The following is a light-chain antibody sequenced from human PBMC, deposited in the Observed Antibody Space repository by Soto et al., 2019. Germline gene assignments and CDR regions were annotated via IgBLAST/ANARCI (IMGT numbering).Light chain of an antibody. CDR1: SSDVGDYDY. CDR2: EVS. Sequence: QSALTQPASVSGSPGQSITISCTGTSSDVGDYDYVSWYQQHPGKAPKLMIYEVSNRPSGVSNRFSGSKSGNTASLTISGLQAEDEAEFYCSSYRSVGALVFGGGTMLTVL. J-gene: IGLJ3*02. CDR3: SSYRSVGALV. V-gene: IGLV2-14*01.